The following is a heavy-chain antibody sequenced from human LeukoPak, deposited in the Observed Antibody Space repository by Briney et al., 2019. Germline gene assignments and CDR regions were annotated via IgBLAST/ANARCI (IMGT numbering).Heavy chain of an antibody. D-gene: IGHD3-10*01. CDR3: AREVMEWFGSHDAFDI. CDR1: GYTFTSYG. Sequence: ASVKVSCKASGYTFTSYGISWVRQAPGQGLEWMGWINTNTGNPTYAQGFTGRFVFSLDTSVSTAYLQISSLKAEDTAVYYCAREVMEWFGSHDAFDIWGQGTMVTVSS. J-gene: IGHJ3*02. CDR2: INTNTGNP. V-gene: IGHV7-4-1*02.